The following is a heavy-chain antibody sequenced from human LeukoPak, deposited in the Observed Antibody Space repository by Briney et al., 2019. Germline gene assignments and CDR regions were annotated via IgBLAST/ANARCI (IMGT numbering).Heavy chain of an antibody. V-gene: IGHV4-38-2*02. CDR2: IYHSGST. D-gene: IGHD3-16*01. J-gene: IGHJ4*02. CDR1: GYSISSGYC. Sequence: SETLSLTCTVSGYSISSGYCWGWIRPPPGKGLEWIGSIYHSGSTYYNSSLKSRVTISVDTSRNQFSLKLSSVTAADTALYYCARLFRGVGYWGQGTLVTVSS. CDR3: ARLFRGVGY.